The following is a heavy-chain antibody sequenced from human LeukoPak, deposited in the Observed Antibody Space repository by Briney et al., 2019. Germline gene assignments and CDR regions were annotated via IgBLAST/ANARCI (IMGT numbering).Heavy chain of an antibody. D-gene: IGHD1-26*01. Sequence: GGSLRLSCAASGFTFSSYSMNWVRQAPGKGLEWVSYISSNSSTIYYADSVKGRFTISRDNAKNSLYLQMNSLRAEDTAVYYCAREVGATRVVSYYFDYWGQGTLVTVSS. CDR3: AREVGATRVVSYYFDY. CDR2: ISSNSSTI. J-gene: IGHJ4*02. V-gene: IGHV3-48*04. CDR1: GFTFSSYS.